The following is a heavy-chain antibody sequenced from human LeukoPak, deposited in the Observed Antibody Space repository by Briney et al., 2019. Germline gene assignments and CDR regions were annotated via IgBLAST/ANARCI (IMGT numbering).Heavy chain of an antibody. D-gene: IGHD4-23*01. J-gene: IGHJ5*02. Sequence: PSETLSLTCTVSGYSISSGYYWGWIRQPPGKGLEWIGSFYYSGTYYNPSLKSRVTIPVDTSKNQFSLKLSSVTAADTAIYYCAREAFGGNGNWFDPWGQGTLVTVSS. CDR3: AREAFGGNGNWFDP. CDR1: GYSISSGYY. V-gene: IGHV4-38-2*02. CDR2: FYYSGT.